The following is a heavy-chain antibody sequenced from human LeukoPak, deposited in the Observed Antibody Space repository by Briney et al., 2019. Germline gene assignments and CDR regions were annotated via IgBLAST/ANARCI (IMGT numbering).Heavy chain of an antibody. CDR2: INADGSTT. J-gene: IGHJ3*01. CDR1: GYTLTSNH. V-gene: IGHV1-46*01. D-gene: IGHD6-13*01. CDR3: ARDGSRQQPYAFDV. Sequence: ASVKASCKASGYTLTSNHMHWVRQAPGQGLEWMGIINADGSTTTDAQKFQGRVTTTRDTSTSTVYMELSSLRSEDTAIYYCARDGSRQQPYAFDVWGQGTMVTVSS.